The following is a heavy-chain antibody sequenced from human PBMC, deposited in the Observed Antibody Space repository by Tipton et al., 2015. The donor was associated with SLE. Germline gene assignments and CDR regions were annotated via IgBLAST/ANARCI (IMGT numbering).Heavy chain of an antibody. CDR2: INWNGDSR. Sequence: SLRLSCAASGFTFSSYAMHWVRQAPGKGLEWVSGINWNGDSRGYADSVKGRFTISRDNAKNSLYLQMNSLRAEDTALYYCARARGGYADAFDIWGQGTMVTLSS. J-gene: IGHJ3*02. D-gene: IGHD6-19*01. CDR1: GFTFSSYA. CDR3: ARARGGYADAFDI. V-gene: IGHV3-20*04.